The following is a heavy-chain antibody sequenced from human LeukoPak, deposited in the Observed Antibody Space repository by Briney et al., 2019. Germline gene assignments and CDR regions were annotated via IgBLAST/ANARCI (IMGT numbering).Heavy chain of an antibody. CDR1: GFTFSSYA. D-gene: IGHD1-26*01. CDR3: AKGLSAYLYNWFDP. J-gene: IGHJ5*02. V-gene: IGHV3-23*01. CDR2: ISGSGGST. Sequence: GGSLRLSCAASGFTFSSYALSWVRQAPGKGLEWDSAISGSGGSTYYGDSVKGRFTISRDNSKNTLYLQMNSLRAEDTAVYYCAKGLSAYLYNWFDPWGQGTLVTVSS.